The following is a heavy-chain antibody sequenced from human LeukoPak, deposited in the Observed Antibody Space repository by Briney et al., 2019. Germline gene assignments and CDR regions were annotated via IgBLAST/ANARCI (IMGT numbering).Heavy chain of an antibody. CDR1: GFTFSDYY. CDR2: ISNSGNTI. J-gene: IGHJ3*01. CDR3: SAGEGYYDSSDYYSAWAFNV. V-gene: IGHV3-11*04. D-gene: IGHD3-22*01. Sequence: GGSLRLSCAAPGFTFSDYYMSWIRQAPGKGLEWVSYISNSGNTIYYADSVKGRFTISRDNAKNSLYLQMNSLRAEDTAVYYCSAGEGYYDSSDYYSAWAFNVWGQGTMVTVSS.